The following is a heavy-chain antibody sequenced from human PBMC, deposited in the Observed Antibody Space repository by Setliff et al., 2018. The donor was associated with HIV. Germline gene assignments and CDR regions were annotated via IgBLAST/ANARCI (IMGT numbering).Heavy chain of an antibody. CDR3: ARWAVTASDY. CDR1: GGSFSGYY. D-gene: IGHD2-21*02. J-gene: IGHJ4*02. V-gene: IGHV4-34*01. Sequence: SETLSLTCAVYGGSFSGYYCNWIRQPPGKGLEWIGEINHSGSTNYNPSLKSRVTISVDTSKNQFSLKLNSVTAADTAVYYCARWAVTASDYWGQGTLVTVSS. CDR2: INHSGST.